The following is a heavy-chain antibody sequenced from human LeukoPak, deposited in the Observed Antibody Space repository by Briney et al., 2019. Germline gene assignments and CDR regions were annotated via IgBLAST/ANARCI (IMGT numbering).Heavy chain of an antibody. CDR3: AKGSKGTYDY. V-gene: IGHV3-23*01. CDR2: IIGNGDST. J-gene: IGHJ4*02. Sequence: PGGFLRLSCVASGFTFSNYVMAWVRQAPGKGLEYVSSIIGNGDSTYYADSVKGRFTISRDNSKNTLYLQMNSLRAEDTAIYYCAKGSKGTYDYWGQGTLVTVSS. CDR1: GFTFSNYV.